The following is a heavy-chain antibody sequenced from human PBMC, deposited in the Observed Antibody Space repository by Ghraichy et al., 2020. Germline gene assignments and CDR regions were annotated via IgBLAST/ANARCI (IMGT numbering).Heavy chain of an antibody. D-gene: IGHD1-26*01. CDR3: ARDHIVGALYGMDV. CDR1: GGSISSSNW. V-gene: IGHV4-4*02. CDR2: IYHSGST. J-gene: IGHJ6*02. Sequence: SETLSLTCAVSGGSISSSNWWSWVRQPPGKGLEWIGEIYHSGSTNYNPSLKSRVTISVDKSKNQFSLKLSSVTAADTAVYYCARDHIVGALYGMDVWGQGTTVTVSS.